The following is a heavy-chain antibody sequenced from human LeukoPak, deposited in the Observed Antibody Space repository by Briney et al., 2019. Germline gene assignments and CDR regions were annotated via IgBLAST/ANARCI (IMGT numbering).Heavy chain of an antibody. V-gene: IGHV3-21*01. D-gene: IGHD3-22*01. CDR1: GFTFSSYS. J-gene: IGHJ6*03. CDR2: ISSSSSYI. Sequence: GGSLRLSCAASGFTFSSYSMNWVRQAPGKGLEWVSSISSSSSYIYYADLVKGRFTISRDNAKNSLYLQMNSLRAEDTAVYYCARDPSSSGYLLYYYYYYMDVWGKGTTVTVSS. CDR3: ARDPSSSGYLLYYYYYYMDV.